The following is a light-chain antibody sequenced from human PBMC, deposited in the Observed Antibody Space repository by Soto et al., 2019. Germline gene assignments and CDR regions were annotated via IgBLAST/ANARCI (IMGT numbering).Light chain of an antibody. CDR1: ESITRY. J-gene: IGKJ2*01. CDR2: AAS. CDR3: QQTYSNLMYT. V-gene: IGKV1-39*01. Sequence: IQMTQSPSSLSASVGDRVTITCRASESITRYLNWYQQKPGKAPNLLIYAASILQSGVPSRFSSSGAGTDFTLTISSLQPEDFATYYCQQTYSNLMYTFGQGTKLKIK.